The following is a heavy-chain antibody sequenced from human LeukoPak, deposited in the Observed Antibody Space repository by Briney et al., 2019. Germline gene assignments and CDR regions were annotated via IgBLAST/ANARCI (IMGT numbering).Heavy chain of an antibody. CDR2: ISSSSSYI. V-gene: IGHV3-21*01. J-gene: IGHJ4*02. Sequence: GGSLRLSCAASGFTFSNAWMSWARQAPGKGLEWVSSISSSSSYIYYADSVKGRFTISRDNAKNSLYLQMNSLRAEDTAVYYCARDGILWEPNHFDYWGQGTVVTVSS. D-gene: IGHD2-21*01. CDR1: GFTFSNAW. CDR3: ARDGILWEPNHFDY.